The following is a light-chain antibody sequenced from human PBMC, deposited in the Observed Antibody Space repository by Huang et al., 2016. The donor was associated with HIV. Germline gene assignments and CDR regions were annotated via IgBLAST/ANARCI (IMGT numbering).Light chain of an antibody. CDR2: DAY. Sequence: EIVLTQSPATLSLSPGERATLSCRASQSVSSYLAWYQQKPGQAPRLLIYDAYNRATGIPVRLSGSGSGTDFTRTISSLEPEDCAVYYCQQRSNWAPITFGGGTKVEIK. J-gene: IGKJ4*01. CDR3: QQRSNWAPIT. CDR1: QSVSSY. V-gene: IGKV3-11*01.